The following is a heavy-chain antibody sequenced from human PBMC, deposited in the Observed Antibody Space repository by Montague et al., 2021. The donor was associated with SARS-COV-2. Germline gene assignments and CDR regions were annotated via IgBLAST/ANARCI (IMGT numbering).Heavy chain of an antibody. CDR3: ASRRYSASGSRWYLDL. D-gene: IGHD3-10*01. CDR1: GGSISSSNYY. CDR2: IFYSGST. Sequence: SETLSLTCTVSGGSISSSNYYGVWLRQPPGKGLEWIGTIFYSGSTXHNPSLQSRVTISIDTSKNQFSLKLNSVTAADTAVYFCASRRYSASGSRWYLDLWGRGTLVTVSS. V-gene: IGHV4-39*07. J-gene: IGHJ2*01.